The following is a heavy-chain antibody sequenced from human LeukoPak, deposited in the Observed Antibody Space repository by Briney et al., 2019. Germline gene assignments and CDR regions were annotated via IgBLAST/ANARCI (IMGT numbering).Heavy chain of an antibody. V-gene: IGHV3-30*03. Sequence: PGGSLRLSCAASGFTFSSYGMHWVRQAPGKGLEWVAVISYDGSNKYYADSVKGRFTISRDNSKNTLYLQMNSLRAEDTAVYYCAIIAAAAPFWGQGTLVTASS. CDR1: GFTFSSYG. CDR2: ISYDGSNK. J-gene: IGHJ4*02. CDR3: AIIAAAAPF. D-gene: IGHD6-13*01.